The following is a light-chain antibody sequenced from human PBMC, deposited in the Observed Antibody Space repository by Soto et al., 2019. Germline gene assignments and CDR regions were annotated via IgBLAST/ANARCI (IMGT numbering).Light chain of an antibody. CDR3: QQYTSYPWT. Sequence: DIQMTQSPSTLSASVGDRVTITCRASQSISSWLAWYQQKPGKAPKLLIYKASSLESGVPSRFSGSGSGTEFTLTISSLQPDDFATHYCQQYTSYPWTFGQGTKLEIK. V-gene: IGKV1-5*03. J-gene: IGKJ2*02. CDR1: QSISSW. CDR2: KAS.